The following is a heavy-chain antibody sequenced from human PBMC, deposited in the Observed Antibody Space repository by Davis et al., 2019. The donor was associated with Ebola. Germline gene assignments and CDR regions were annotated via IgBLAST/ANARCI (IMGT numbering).Heavy chain of an antibody. Sequence: ASVKVSCKASGYTFTKYAINWVRQAPGQGLEWMGWVSTDTGDPTYAQGFTGRFVFSLDTSVSTAYLQITSLKAADTAVYYCARFAYDNNDIDVSFDYWGQGTLVTVSS. CDR1: GYTFTKYA. D-gene: IGHD3-22*01. CDR2: VSTDTGDP. V-gene: IGHV7-4-1*02. CDR3: ARFAYDNNDIDVSFDY. J-gene: IGHJ4*02.